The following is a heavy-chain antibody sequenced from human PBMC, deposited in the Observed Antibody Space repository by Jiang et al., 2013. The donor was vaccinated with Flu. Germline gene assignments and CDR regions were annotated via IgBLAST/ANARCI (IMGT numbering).Heavy chain of an antibody. CDR3: ARTVAYGDSVAQAYYFDY. Sequence: GAEVKKPGASLKISCKASGYTFTSFYMHWVRQAPGQGLEWMGVINPSSGGASYTQKFQGRATMTRDTSTSTVHLELSSLRSEDTAVYFCARTVAYGDSVAQAYYFDYWGQGTLVTVSS. J-gene: IGHJ4*02. CDR2: INPSSGGA. D-gene: IGHD4-17*01. CDR1: GYTFTSFY. V-gene: IGHV1-46*01.